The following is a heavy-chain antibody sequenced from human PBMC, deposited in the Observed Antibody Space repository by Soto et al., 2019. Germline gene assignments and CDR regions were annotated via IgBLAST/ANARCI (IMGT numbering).Heavy chain of an antibody. V-gene: IGHV4-31*03. Sequence: PSETLSLTCTVSGGSISSGGYYWSWIRQHPGKGLEWIGYIYYSGSTYYNPSLKSRVTISVDTSKNQFSLKLSSVTAADTAVYYCARTAKASIAAAVLDYWGQGTLVTVSS. CDR3: ARTAKASIAAAVLDY. CDR2: IYYSGST. J-gene: IGHJ4*02. CDR1: GGSISSGGYY. D-gene: IGHD6-13*01.